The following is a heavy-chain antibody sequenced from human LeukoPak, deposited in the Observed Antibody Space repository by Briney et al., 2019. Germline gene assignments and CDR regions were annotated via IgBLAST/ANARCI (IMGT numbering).Heavy chain of an antibody. V-gene: IGHV4-59*01. D-gene: IGHD6-13*01. CDR2: IHYSGTT. CDR3: AKRGRRSWYFDY. CDR1: GGSISGYY. Sequence: SETLSLTCTVSGGSISGYYWNWIRQPPGKGLEWIGYIHYSGTTNYNPSLKSRVTISVDTSKNQLSLKLSSVTAADTAVYFCAKRGRRSWYFDYWGHGTQVTVSS. J-gene: IGHJ4*01.